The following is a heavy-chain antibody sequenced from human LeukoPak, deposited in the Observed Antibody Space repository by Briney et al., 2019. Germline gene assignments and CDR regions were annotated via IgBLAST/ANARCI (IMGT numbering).Heavy chain of an antibody. CDR1: GFTFSDYY. V-gene: IGHV3-11*01. Sequence: TGGSLRLSCAASGFTFSDYYMNWIRQAPGKGLEWVLYISSSGTATYFADSVRGRFTISRDNANNSLHLQMNSLRAEDTAVYYCARVTRHITMVRGGVDYWGQGTLVTVSS. CDR2: ISSSGTAT. D-gene: IGHD3-10*01. CDR3: ARVTRHITMVRGGVDY. J-gene: IGHJ4*02.